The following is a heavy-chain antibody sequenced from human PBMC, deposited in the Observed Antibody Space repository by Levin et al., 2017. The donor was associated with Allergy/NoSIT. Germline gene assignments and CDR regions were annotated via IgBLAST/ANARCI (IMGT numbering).Heavy chain of an antibody. CDR3: ARDGSGSYYPPGWFDP. Sequence: SQTLSLTCAISGDRVSSNSAAWNWIRQSPSRGLEWLGRTYYRSKWYNDYAVSVKSRITINPDTSKNQFSLQLNSVTPEDTAVYYCARDGSGSYYPPGWFDPWGQGTLVTVSS. J-gene: IGHJ5*02. CDR1: GDRVSSNSAA. CDR2: TYYRSKWYN. V-gene: IGHV6-1*01. D-gene: IGHD3-10*01.